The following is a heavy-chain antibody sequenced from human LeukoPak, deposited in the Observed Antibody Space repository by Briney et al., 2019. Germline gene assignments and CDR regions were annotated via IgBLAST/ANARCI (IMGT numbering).Heavy chain of an antibody. J-gene: IGHJ6*03. CDR1: GGSISSSSYY. CDR2: IYYSGST. V-gene: IGHV4-39*01. CDR3: ARGGAYSFLDYMDV. Sequence: TASETLSLTCTVSGGSISSSSYYWGWIRQPPGKGLEWIGSIYYSGSTYYNPSLKSRVTISVDTSKNQFSLKLSSVTAADTAVYYCARGGAYSFLDYMDVWGKGTTVTISS. D-gene: IGHD5-18*01.